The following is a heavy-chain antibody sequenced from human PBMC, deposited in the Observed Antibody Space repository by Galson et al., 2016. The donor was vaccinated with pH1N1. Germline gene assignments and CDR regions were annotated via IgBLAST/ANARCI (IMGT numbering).Heavy chain of an antibody. CDR3: AREGGVNGDYVFSY. CDR1: GYRFDNYF. D-gene: IGHD4-17*01. CDR2: INPNGGAT. V-gene: IGHV1-2*02. Sequence: SVKVSCKASGYRFDNYFLHWVRQAPGQGVEWMGWINPNGGATNYAQKFQGRVTLTRDTSINTSFMELRGLTSDDTAVYFCAREGGVNGDYVFSYWGQGSLVIVSS. J-gene: IGHJ4*02.